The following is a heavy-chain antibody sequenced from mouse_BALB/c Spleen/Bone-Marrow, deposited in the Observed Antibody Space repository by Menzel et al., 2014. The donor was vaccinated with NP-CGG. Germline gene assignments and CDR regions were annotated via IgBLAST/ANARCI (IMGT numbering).Heavy chain of an antibody. D-gene: IGHD2-4*01. CDR3: ARHAYYDQTEVSFVY. Sequence: EVQGVESGGGLVKSGGSLKLSCAASGFTFNNYGMSWVRQTPEKRLEWVATISGGGSYTFYPDSVKGRFTISRDNAKNALYLQLSSLRSEDTALYYCARHAYYDQTEVSFVYWGQGTLVTVSA. V-gene: IGHV5-9-2*01. CDR2: ISGGGSYT. J-gene: IGHJ3*01. CDR1: GFTFNNYG.